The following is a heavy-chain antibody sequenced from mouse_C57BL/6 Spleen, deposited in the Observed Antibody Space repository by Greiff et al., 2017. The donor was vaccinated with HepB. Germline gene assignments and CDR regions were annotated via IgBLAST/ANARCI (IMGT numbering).Heavy chain of an antibody. D-gene: IGHD3-3*01. CDR2: ISYSGST. CDR3: ARGGDGDNAMDY. CDR1: GYSITSGYD. V-gene: IGHV3-1*01. J-gene: IGHJ4*01. Sequence: DVKLVESGPGMVKPSQSLSLTCTVTGYSITSGYDWHWIRHFPGNKLEWMGYISYSGSTNYNPSLKSRISITHDTSKNHFFLKLNSVTTEDTATYYCARGGDGDNAMDYWGQGTSVTVSS.